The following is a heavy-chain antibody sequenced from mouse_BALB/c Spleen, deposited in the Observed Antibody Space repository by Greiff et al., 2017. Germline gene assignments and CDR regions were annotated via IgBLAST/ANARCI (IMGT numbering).Heavy chain of an antibody. CDR2: INPSNGRT. CDR1: CYTFTSYW. CDR3: ARSGYYPTGAMDY. V-gene: IGHV1S81*02. D-gene: IGHD2-3*01. J-gene: IGHJ4*01. Sequence: QVQLQQPGAELVKPGASVKLSCKASCYTFTSYWMHWVKQRPGQGLEWIGEINPSNGRTNYNEKFKSKATLTVDKSSSTAYMQLSSLTSEDSAVYYCARSGYYPTGAMDYWGQGTSVTVSS.